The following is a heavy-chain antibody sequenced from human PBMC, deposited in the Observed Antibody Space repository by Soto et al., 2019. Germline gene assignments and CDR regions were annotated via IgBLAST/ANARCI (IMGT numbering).Heavy chain of an antibody. CDR3: ARDPYYGSGSSSSRTRGWFDP. D-gene: IGHD3-10*01. V-gene: IGHV1-18*01. CDR1: RYTFTSYG. CDR2: ISAYNGDT. Sequence: ASVKVSCKASRYTFTSYGISWVRQAPGQGLEWMGWISAYNGDTNYAQKLQGRVTMTTDTSTSTAYMELRSLRSDDTAVYYCARDPYYGSGSSSSRTRGWFDPWGQGTLVTVSS. J-gene: IGHJ5*02.